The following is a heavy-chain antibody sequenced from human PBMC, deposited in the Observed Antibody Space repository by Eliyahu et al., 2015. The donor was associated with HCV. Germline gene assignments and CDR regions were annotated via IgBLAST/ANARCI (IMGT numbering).Heavy chain of an antibody. CDR1: GFTFTSYS. CDR3: AREEGLVETNQLDH. J-gene: IGHJ4*02. D-gene: IGHD5/OR15-5a*01. Sequence: EMQLVESGGGLVKPGGSLRLXCAASGFTFTSYSMNWVRQAPGKGLEWVSSISSNGFYTYYADSVKGRFTISRDNAKNSVYLQMNSLRADDTAMYYCAREEGLVETNQLDHWGQGTLVTVSS. CDR2: ISSNGFYT. V-gene: IGHV3-21*01.